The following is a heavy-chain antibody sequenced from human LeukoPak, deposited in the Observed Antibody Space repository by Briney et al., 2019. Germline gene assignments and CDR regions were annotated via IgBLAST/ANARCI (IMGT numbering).Heavy chain of an antibody. D-gene: IGHD1-1*01. CDR1: GFTFDDYA. CDR2: ISWNSGSI. Sequence: GGSLRLSCAASGFTFDDYAMHWVRQAPGKGLEWVSGISWNSGSIGYADSVKGRFTISRDNAKNSLYLQMNSLRAEDTAVYYCARDRFTKGAFDIWGQGTMVTVSS. CDR3: ARDRFTKGAFDI. J-gene: IGHJ3*02. V-gene: IGHV3-9*01.